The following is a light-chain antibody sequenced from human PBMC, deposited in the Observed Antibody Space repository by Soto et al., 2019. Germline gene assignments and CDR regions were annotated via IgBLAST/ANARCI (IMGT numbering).Light chain of an antibody. CDR3: FSYVGTDTYS. CDR2: DVT. V-gene: IGLV2-11*01. J-gene: IGLJ1*01. Sequence: QSALTQPRSVSGSPGQSVTISCTGTSSDVGGYNYVSWYQQHPGKAPELMIYDVTKRPSGVPDRFSGSKSGNTASLTISGLQAEDEADYYCFSYVGTDTYSFGTGTKLTVL. CDR1: SSDVGGYNY.